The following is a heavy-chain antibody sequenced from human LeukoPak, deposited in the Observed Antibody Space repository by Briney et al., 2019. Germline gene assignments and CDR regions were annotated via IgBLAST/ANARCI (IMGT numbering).Heavy chain of an antibody. CDR2: INPSGGST. V-gene: IGHV1-46*01. CDR1: GYTFTSYY. J-gene: IGHJ4*02. D-gene: IGHD3-10*01. CDR3: ARVAYYYGSGSYGHYFDY. Sequence: ASVKVSCKASGYTFTSYYMHWVRQAPGQGLEWMGIINPSGGSTSYAQKFQGRVTMTRDTSTSTVYMELSSLRSEDTAVYYCARVAYYYGSGSYGHYFDYWGQGTLVTVSS.